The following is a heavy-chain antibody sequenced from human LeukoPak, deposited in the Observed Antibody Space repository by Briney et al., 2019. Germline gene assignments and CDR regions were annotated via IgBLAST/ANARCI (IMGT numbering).Heavy chain of an antibody. J-gene: IGHJ5*01. D-gene: IGHD3-10*01. CDR1: GGTFSIYA. CDR2: IIPIFGTA. V-gene: IGHV1-69*13. Sequence: SVTVSFKASGGTFSIYAISWVRQAPGQGLEWMGGIIPIFGTANYAQKFQGRVTITADESTSTAYMELSSLRSEDTAVYYCARDTPAISSGSFSPEDWFDSWGQGTLVTVSS. CDR3: ARDTPAISSGSFSPEDWFDS.